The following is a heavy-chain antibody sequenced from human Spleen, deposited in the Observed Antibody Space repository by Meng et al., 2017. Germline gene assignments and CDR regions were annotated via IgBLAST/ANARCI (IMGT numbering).Heavy chain of an antibody. V-gene: IGHV4-39*01. D-gene: IGHD3-22*01. CDR2: IGHSGIT. Sequence: QPQLQESGPGLVKPSEALSLTCSVSGGSISTSGYYWGWIRQPPGKGLEWIGSIGHSGITYYTPSLKSRVTVSIDTSANQFHLKLSSVTAPDTAVYYCARRVHDGSGHHYFDYWGQGTLVTVSS. J-gene: IGHJ4*02. CDR1: GGSISTSGYY. CDR3: ARRVHDGSGHHYFDY.